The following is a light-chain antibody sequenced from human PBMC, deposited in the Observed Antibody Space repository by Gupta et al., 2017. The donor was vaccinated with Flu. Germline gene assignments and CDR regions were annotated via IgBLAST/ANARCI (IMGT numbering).Light chain of an antibody. V-gene: IGKV6-21*01. CDR2: YAS. Sequence: PAFQSVTPKEKVTITCRASQNIGTSLNWYQQKPDQSPKLLIKYASQSFSGVPSRFSGSGSGTDFTLTINSLEAEDAATYYCHQSSNLPWTFGQGTKVEIK. CDR1: QNIGTS. CDR3: HQSSNLPWT. J-gene: IGKJ1*01.